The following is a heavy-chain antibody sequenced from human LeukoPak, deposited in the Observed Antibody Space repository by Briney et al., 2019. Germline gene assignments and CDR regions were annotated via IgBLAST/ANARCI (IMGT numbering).Heavy chain of an antibody. D-gene: IGHD3-10*01. J-gene: IGHJ4*02. CDR2: INPNSGGT. Sequence: ASVKVSCKASGYTFTGYYMHWVRQAPGQGLEWMGWINPNSGGTNYAQKFQGRVTMTRDTSISTAYMELRSLRSDDTAVYYCARSSQGWFGFDYWGQGTLVTVSS. CDR3: ARSSQGWFGFDY. V-gene: IGHV1-2*02. CDR1: GYTFTGYY.